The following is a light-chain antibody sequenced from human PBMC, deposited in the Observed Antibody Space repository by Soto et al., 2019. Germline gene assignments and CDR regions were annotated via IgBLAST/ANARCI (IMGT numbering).Light chain of an antibody. CDR1: QTISSN. V-gene: IGKV3-15*01. CDR3: QQYNNWPPFT. Sequence: DIVMTHSPATLSVSPGEIATLSCRASQTISSNLAWHQQKPGQTPRLLIYGASTRAAGIPARFSGSGSGTDFTLTITSLQSEDFAVYYCQQYNNWPPFTFGPGTKVDIK. J-gene: IGKJ3*01. CDR2: GAS.